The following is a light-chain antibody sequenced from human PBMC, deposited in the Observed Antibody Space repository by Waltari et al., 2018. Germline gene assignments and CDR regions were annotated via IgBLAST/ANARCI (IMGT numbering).Light chain of an antibody. CDR1: SSDVGGYNP. CDR3: CSYAGSYTYVL. J-gene: IGLJ2*01. V-gene: IGLV2-11*01. Sequence: QSALTQPRSVSGSPGQSVAISCTGTSSDVGGYNPVSWYQQHPGKAPKLMIYDVTKRPSGVPDRFSGSKSDNTASLTISGLQAEDEADYYCCSYAGSYTYVLFGGGTKLTVL. CDR2: DVT.